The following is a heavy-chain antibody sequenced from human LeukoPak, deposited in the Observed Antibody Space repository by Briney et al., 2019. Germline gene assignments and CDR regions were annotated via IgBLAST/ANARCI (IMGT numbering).Heavy chain of an antibody. CDR1: GGTFSSYA. D-gene: IGHD3-22*01. V-gene: IGHV1-69*13. J-gene: IGHJ4*02. CDR3: ASVWDYYDSSGYYGGGYFDY. Sequence: SVKVSCKASGGTFSSYAISWVRQAPGQGLEWMGGIIPIFGTANYAQKFQGRVTITADESTSTAYMELSSLRSEDTAVYYCASVWDYYDSSGYYGGGYFDYWGQGTLVTVSS. CDR2: IIPIFGTA.